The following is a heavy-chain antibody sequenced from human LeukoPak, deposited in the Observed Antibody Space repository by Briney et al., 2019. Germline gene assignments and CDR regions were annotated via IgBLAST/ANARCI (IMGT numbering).Heavy chain of an antibody. CDR1: GYTFTSYG. Sequence: VASVKVSCKASGYTFTSYGISWVRQAPGQGLEWMGWISAYNGNTNYAQKLQGRVTMTTDTSTSTAYMELRSLRSEDTAVYHCARSAAATVDYYYYMDVWGKGTTVTVSS. J-gene: IGHJ6*03. CDR2: ISAYNGNT. V-gene: IGHV1-18*01. D-gene: IGHD6-13*01. CDR3: ARSAAATVDYYYYMDV.